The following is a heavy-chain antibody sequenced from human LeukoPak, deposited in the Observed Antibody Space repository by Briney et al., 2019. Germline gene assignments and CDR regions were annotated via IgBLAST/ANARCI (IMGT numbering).Heavy chain of an antibody. CDR1: GGSFSGYY. D-gene: IGHD2-15*01. V-gene: IGHV4-34*01. J-gene: IGHJ4*02. Sequence: SETLSLTRAVYGGSFSGYYWSWIRQPPGKGLEWIGEINHSGSTNYNPSLKSRVTISVDTSKNQFSLKLSSVTAADTAVYYCASLYCSGGSCYSSDYWGQGTLVTVSS. CDR2: INHSGST. CDR3: ASLYCSGGSCYSSDY.